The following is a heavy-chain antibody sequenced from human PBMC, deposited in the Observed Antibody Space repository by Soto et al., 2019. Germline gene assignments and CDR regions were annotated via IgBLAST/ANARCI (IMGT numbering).Heavy chain of an antibody. CDR1: GYTFTSYY. CDR2: INPSGDST. CDR3: ARDKVPYFDWLSIAVGVDLIRPTNYGMDV. J-gene: IGHJ6*02. D-gene: IGHD3-9*01. Sequence: ASVKVSCKASGYTFTSYYMHWVRQAPGQGLELMGIINPSGDSTSYAQKFQGRVTMTRDTSTSTVYMQLSSLRSEDTAVYYCARDKVPYFDWLSIAVGVDLIRPTNYGMDVWGQGTTVTVSS. V-gene: IGHV1-46*01.